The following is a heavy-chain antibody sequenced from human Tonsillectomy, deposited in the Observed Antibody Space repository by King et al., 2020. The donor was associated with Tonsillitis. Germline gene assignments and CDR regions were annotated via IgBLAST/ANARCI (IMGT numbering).Heavy chain of an antibody. Sequence: VQLQQWGAGLLKPSETLSLTCAVSGGSFSGYYWSWIRQPPGKGLEWIGEINHSGSTNYNPSLKSRVTISVDTSKNQFSLKLSSVTAADTAVYYCARGRSIAVAGTKKRMDVWGKGTTVTVSS. V-gene: IGHV4-34*01. CDR3: ARGRSIAVAGTKKRMDV. J-gene: IGHJ6*04. CDR1: GGSFSGYY. D-gene: IGHD6-19*01. CDR2: INHSGST.